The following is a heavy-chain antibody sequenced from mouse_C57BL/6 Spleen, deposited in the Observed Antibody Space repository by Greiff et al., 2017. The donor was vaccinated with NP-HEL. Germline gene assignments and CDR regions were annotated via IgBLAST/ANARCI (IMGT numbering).Heavy chain of an antibody. CDR1: GYTFTDYN. D-gene: IGHD1-1*01. CDR3: ARELNGSSYGLFAY. CDR2: INPNNGGT. Sequence: EVQLQQSGPELVKPGASVKIPCKASGYTFTDYNMDWVKQSHGKSLEWIGDINPNNGGTIYNQKFKGKATLTVDKSSSTDYMELRSLTSEDTAVYYCARELNGSSYGLFAYWGQGTLVTVSA. J-gene: IGHJ3*01. V-gene: IGHV1-18*01.